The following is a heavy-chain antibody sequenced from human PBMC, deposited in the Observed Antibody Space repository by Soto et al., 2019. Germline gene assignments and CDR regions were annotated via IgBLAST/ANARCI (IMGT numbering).Heavy chain of an antibody. D-gene: IGHD3-10*01. CDR2: IIPIFGTA. Sequence: ASVKVSCKASGGTFSSYAISWVRQAPGQGLEWMGGIIPIFGTANYAQKFQGRVTITADESTSTAYMELSSLRSEDTAVYYCARENARITMVRGVRSPNWFDPWGQGTLVTVSS. V-gene: IGHV1-69*13. J-gene: IGHJ5*02. CDR3: ARENARITMVRGVRSPNWFDP. CDR1: GGTFSSYA.